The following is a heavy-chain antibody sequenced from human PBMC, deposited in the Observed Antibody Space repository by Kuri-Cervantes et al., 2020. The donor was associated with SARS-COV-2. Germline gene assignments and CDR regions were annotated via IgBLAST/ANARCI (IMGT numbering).Heavy chain of an antibody. J-gene: IGHJ4*02. CDR3: AKVWTSIAVSGRFDY. D-gene: IGHD6-19*01. CDR2: ISGNVGST. Sequence: GGSLRLSCAASGFTFSSYAMSWVRQAPGKGLEWVSAISGNVGSTYYADSVKGRFTISRDNSKNTLYLQMNSLRAEDTAVYYCAKVWTSIAVSGRFDYWGQGTLVTVSS. V-gene: IGHV3-23*01. CDR1: GFTFSSYA.